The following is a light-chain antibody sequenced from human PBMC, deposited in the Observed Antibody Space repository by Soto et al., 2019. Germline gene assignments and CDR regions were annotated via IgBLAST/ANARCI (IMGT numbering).Light chain of an antibody. CDR3: QQYSESPLT. CDR1: QSVTNNY. V-gene: IGKV3-20*01. Sequence: EIVLTHSPGTLSLSPGEIATLSFMASQSVTNNYLAWYQQKPGQAPRLVIYGASTRATGIPDRFSASGSGTDFTLTINRLEPEDFAVYYCQQYSESPLTFGQGTKVDIK. CDR2: GAS. J-gene: IGKJ1*01.